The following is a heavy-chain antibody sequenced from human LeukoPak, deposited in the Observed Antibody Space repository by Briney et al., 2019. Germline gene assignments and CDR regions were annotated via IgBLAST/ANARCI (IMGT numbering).Heavy chain of an antibody. J-gene: IGHJ4*02. V-gene: IGHV1-24*01. CDR2: FDPGDAET. CDR3: AAGGVYDLLKY. Sequence: ASVKVSCKVHGSTLTELSMHWVRQDPGKGLEWMGGFDPGDAETIYAQKFQDRVTMTEDTSTDTAYMELSSLRSEDTAVYYCAAGGVYDLLKYWGQGALVTVSS. D-gene: IGHD5/OR15-5a*01. CDR1: GSTLTELS.